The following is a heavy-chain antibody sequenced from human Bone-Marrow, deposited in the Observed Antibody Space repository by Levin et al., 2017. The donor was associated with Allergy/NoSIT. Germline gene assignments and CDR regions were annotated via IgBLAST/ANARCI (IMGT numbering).Heavy chain of an antibody. V-gene: IGHV3-7*01. CDR3: ARNGGPGTVDY. J-gene: IGHJ4*02. D-gene: IGHD3-16*01. CDR2: IKEDGSDK. Sequence: HSGGSLRLSCAASGFTFSSYWMSWVRQAPGKGLEWVANIKEDGSDKYYVDSVKGRFTISRDNAKNSLYLQLNSLRGEDTAVYYCARNGGPGTVDYWGQGTLVTVSS. CDR1: GFTFSSYW.